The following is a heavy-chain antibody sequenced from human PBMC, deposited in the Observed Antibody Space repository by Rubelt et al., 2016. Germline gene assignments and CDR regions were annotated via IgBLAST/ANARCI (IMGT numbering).Heavy chain of an antibody. CDR3: ARISSGRYQRGVDY. V-gene: IGHV4-59*10. Sequence: QVQLQQWGAGLLKPSGTLSLTCTVSGGSISSYYWSWIRQPPGKGLEWIGHIHSSGISNYSPPLKSRLTISIDPSNNQFSLRLTSLTTADSAVYYCARISSGRYQRGVDYWGQGALVTVSS. D-gene: IGHD2-2*01. CDR1: GGSISSYY. J-gene: IGHJ4*02. CDR2: IHSSGIS.